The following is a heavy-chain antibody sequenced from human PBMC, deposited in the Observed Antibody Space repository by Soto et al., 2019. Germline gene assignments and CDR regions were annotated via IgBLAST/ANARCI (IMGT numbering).Heavy chain of an antibody. Sequence: QVQLVQSGAEVKKPGSSVKVSCKGSGGSFSSYTISWVRQAPGQGLEWMGRIIPILGIANYAQKFQGRVTITADKSTSTAYMELSSLRSEDTAVYYCARDDLDSSSWFDYWGQATLVTVSS. D-gene: IGHD6-13*01. V-gene: IGHV1-69*08. J-gene: IGHJ4*02. CDR1: GGSFSSYT. CDR2: IIPILGIA. CDR3: ARDDLDSSSWFDY.